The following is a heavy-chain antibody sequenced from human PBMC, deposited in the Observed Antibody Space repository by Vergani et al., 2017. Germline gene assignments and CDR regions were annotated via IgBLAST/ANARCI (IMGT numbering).Heavy chain of an antibody. CDR3: ARGNYYGSVTYVDP. Sequence: EVQLVESGGGLVQPGGSLRLSCTASGFTVTSHYMSWVRQAPGKGLECVSIIYSGGDTDYADSVKGRFIISRDTFKNTLHLQINNLRVEDTAVYYCARGNYYGSVTYVDPWGQGTLVTVSS. D-gene: IGHD3-10*01. CDR1: GFTVTSHY. J-gene: IGHJ5*02. CDR2: IYSGGDT. V-gene: IGHV3-66*02.